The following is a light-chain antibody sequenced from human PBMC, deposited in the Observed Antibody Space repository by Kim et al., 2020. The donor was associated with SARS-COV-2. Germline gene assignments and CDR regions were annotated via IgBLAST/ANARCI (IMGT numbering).Light chain of an antibody. V-gene: IGKV1-27*01. J-gene: IGKJ4*01. Sequence: DIQMTQSPSSLSASVGDRVTITCRASQDISNYLAWYQQKPGKVPKLLIYAASNLQSGVPSRFSGSGSGTDFTLTISSLQPEDVATYYCQQYNSPPLTFGGGTKVDIK. CDR3: QQYNSPPLT. CDR1: QDISNY. CDR2: AAS.